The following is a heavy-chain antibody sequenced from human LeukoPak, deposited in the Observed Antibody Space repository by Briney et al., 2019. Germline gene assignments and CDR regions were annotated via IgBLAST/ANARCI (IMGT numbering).Heavy chain of an antibody. CDR2: VYTDGITT. Sequence: GGSLRLSCAASGFTFSSYYMHWVRQAPGKGLVWVSRVYTDGITTNYADSVKGRFTISRDNAKNTLYLQMNSLRAEDTAVYYCARGLGGDPVGFESWGRGTWSSSPQ. CDR3: ARGLGGDPVGFES. CDR1: GFTFSSYY. V-gene: IGHV3-74*01. D-gene: IGHD2-21*01. J-gene: IGHJ4*02.